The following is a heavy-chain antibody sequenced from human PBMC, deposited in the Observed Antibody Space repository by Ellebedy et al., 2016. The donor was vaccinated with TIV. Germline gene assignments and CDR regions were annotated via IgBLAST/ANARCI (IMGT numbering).Heavy chain of an antibody. J-gene: IGHJ4*02. V-gene: IGHV3-33*06. CDR3: AKDRIVGARKFDD. CDR2: IWFDGSKE. Sequence: GESLKISCAASGFTFGRYGMHWVRQAPGKGLEWVAVIWFDGSKEFYADSVKGRFTISRDNSKNTLYLQMNGLRAEDTAVYYCAKDRIVGARKFDDWGQGTLVTVSS. CDR1: GFTFGRYG. D-gene: IGHD1-26*01.